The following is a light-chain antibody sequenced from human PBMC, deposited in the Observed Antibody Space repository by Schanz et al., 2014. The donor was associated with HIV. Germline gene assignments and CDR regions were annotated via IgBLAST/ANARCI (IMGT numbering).Light chain of an antibody. CDR1: QSLTTNY. V-gene: IGKV3-20*01. J-gene: IGKJ4*01. Sequence: EIVLTQSPDTLSLSPGERATLSCRASQSLTTNYLAWYQHKPGQAPRLLIYATSFRAAGIPDRFSGSGSETDFTLTISSLEPEDFAVYYCQYFGNSGGTFGGGTKVEIK. CDR3: QYFGNSGGT. CDR2: ATS.